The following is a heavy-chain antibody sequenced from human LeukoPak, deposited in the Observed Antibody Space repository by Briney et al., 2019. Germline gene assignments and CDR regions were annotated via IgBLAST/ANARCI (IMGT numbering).Heavy chain of an antibody. CDR1: GYSFASLW. CDR2: IYPGDSDT. D-gene: IGHD2-21*02. J-gene: IGHJ3*02. V-gene: IGHV5-51*01. Sequence: GESLKISCKGSGYSFASLWIGWVRQMPGKGLEWMGIIYPGDSDTRYSPSFQGQVTISADKSISTAYLQWSSLKASDTAMYYCAVVAYCGDDCYSGYDAFDIWGQGTLVAVSS. CDR3: AVVAYCGDDCYSGYDAFDI.